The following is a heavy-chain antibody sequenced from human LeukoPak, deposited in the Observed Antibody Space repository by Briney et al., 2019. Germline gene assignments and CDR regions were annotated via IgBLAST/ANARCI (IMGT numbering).Heavy chain of an antibody. V-gene: IGHV3-23*01. CDR3: AKDLAVRPLWFFDY. D-gene: IGHD3-10*01. CDR1: GFTFSSYA. CDR2: ISGSGGST. Sequence: GGSLRLSCAASGFTFSSYAMSWFRQAPGKGLEWVSAISGSGGSTYYADSVKGRFTISRDNSKNTLYLQMNSLRAEDTAVYYCAKDLAVRPLWFFDYWGQGTLVTVSS. J-gene: IGHJ4*02.